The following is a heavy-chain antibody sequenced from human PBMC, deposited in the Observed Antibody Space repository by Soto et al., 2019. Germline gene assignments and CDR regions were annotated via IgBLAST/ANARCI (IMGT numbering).Heavy chain of an antibody. Sequence: QVQLVESGGGVVQPGRSLRLSCAASGFTFSSYAMHWVRQAPGKGLEWVAVISYDGSNKYYADSVKGRFTISRDNSKNTLYLQMNSLRAEDTAVYYCARAPPGYSSSFIGEGTFQHWGQGTLVTVSS. V-gene: IGHV3-30-3*01. J-gene: IGHJ1*01. CDR3: ARAPPGYSSSFIGEGTFQH. CDR2: ISYDGSNK. CDR1: GFTFSSYA. D-gene: IGHD6-13*01.